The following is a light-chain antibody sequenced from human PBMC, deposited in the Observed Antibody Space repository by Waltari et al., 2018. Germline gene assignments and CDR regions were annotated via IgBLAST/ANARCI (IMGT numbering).Light chain of an antibody. CDR2: AAS. CDR3: LQYNSNPYS. CDR1: GISTY. Sequence: GISTYLNWYQQRPGKAPKRLIYAASSLESGVPSRFSGSGSGTDFTLTISSQQPEDFATYYCLQYNSNPYSFGQGTKVEIK. V-gene: IGKV1-13*02. J-gene: IGKJ2*03.